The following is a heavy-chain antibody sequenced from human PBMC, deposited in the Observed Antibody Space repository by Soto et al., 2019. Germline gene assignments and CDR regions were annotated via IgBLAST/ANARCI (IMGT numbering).Heavy chain of an antibody. J-gene: IGHJ6*02. CDR1: GFTFSNFG. D-gene: IGHD3-10*01. V-gene: IGHV3-30*03. CDR2: ITYTGSSK. Sequence: PGGSLRLSCAASGFTFSNFGMLWVRQAPGKGLAWVAAITYTGSSKYYADSVKGRFTISRDTSTNTLFLQMSSLRPEDTAVYYCARVGDHYGMDVWGQGTTVTVSS. CDR3: ARVGDHYGMDV.